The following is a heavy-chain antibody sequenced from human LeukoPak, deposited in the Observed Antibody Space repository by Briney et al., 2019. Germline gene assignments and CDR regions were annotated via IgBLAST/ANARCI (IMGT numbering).Heavy chain of an antibody. CDR2: INPNSGGT. CDR3: ARDSSSPSPGY. J-gene: IGHJ4*02. CDR1: GYTFTGNF. V-gene: IGHV1-2*02. Sequence: ASVKVSCKASGYTFTGNFMHWVRQAPRQGLEWMGWINPNSGGTNYAQKFQGRVTMTRDTSISTAYMELSRLRSDDTAVYYCARDSSSPSPGYWGQGTLVTVSS. D-gene: IGHD6-13*01.